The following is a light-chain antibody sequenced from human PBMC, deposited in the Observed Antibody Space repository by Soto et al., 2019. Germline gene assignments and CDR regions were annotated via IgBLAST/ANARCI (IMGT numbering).Light chain of an antibody. CDR3: QQYGGSPGCT. CDR2: GAS. CDR1: QVVSTSY. J-gene: IGKJ2*02. Sequence: EIVLTQSPGTLSFSPGERATLSCRASQVVSTSYLAWYQQKPGQAPRLLIYGASSRATGIPDRFSGSGSGTDFTLTISRLEPEDFAVYYCQQYGGSPGCTFGQGTKLEIK. V-gene: IGKV3-20*01.